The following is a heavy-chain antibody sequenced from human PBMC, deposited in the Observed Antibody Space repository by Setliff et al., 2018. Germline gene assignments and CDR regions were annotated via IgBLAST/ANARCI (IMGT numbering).Heavy chain of an antibody. CDR3: ARAPSVELVTIRTNSWFTY. CDR1: GFILTTYY. Sequence: ASVKVSCKASGFILTTYYIHWIRQAPGQGLEWMGRINPTGGRTTYAQKFQGRVTMTRDTSTSTAYMELRSLTSDDSAFYYCARAPSVELVTIRTNSWFTYWGQGTLVTVSS. V-gene: IGHV1-46*01. D-gene: IGHD5-18*01. CDR2: INPTGGRT. J-gene: IGHJ4*02.